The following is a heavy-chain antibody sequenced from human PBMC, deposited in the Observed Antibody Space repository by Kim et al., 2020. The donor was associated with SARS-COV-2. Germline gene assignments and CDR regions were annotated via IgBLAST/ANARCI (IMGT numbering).Heavy chain of an antibody. J-gene: IGHJ6*02. D-gene: IGHD3-3*01. CDR1: GFTFSSYA. CDR2: ISSNGGST. Sequence: GGSLRLSCAASGFTFSSYAMHWVRQAPGKGLEYVSAISSNGGSTSYANSVKGRFTISRDNSKNTLYLQMGSLRAEDMAVYYCARDSAITIFGVVIINYYYGMDVWGQGTTVTVSS. CDR3: ARDSAITIFGVVIINYYYGMDV. V-gene: IGHV3-64*01.